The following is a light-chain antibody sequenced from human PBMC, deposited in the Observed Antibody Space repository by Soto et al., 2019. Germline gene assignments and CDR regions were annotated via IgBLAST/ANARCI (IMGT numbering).Light chain of an antibody. V-gene: IGKV3-20*01. J-gene: IGKJ5*01. Sequence: EIVLTQSPGPLSLSPGERATLSCRASQSVSGSYLAWYQLKPGQAPRLLIYAASTRATGIPDRFSGSGSGTDFTLTISRLEPEDFAVYSCQQYDTSVITVGQGTRLEIK. CDR2: AAS. CDR1: QSVSGSY. CDR3: QQYDTSVIT.